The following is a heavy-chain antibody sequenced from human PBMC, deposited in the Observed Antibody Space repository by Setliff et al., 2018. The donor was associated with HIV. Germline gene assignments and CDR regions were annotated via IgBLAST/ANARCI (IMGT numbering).Heavy chain of an antibody. Sequence: SVKVSCKASGGTFSSYGITWVRQAPGQGLEWMGGSTPLLDTTNYAQKFQGRVTITTDESTNTVYMELSSLRSEDTAVYYCARGGVEMATIRAFDIWGQGTMVTVSS. CDR2: STPLLDTT. CDR1: GGTFSSYG. V-gene: IGHV1-69*05. CDR3: ARGGVEMATIRAFDI. D-gene: IGHD5-12*01. J-gene: IGHJ3*02.